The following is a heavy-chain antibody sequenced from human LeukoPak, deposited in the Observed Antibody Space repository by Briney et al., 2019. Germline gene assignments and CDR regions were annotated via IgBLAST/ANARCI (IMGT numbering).Heavy chain of an antibody. Sequence: SETLSLTCAVSGGSFSGYYWSWIRQPPGKGLEWIGEIDLSGSTNYSPSLKSRVTISFDTSKNQFSLKLNSVTAADTSVYYCARGRTMVRGAIYYYGMDVWGQGTTVTVSS. J-gene: IGHJ6*02. V-gene: IGHV4-34*01. D-gene: IGHD3-10*01. CDR2: IDLSGST. CDR3: ARGRTMVRGAIYYYGMDV. CDR1: GGSFSGYY.